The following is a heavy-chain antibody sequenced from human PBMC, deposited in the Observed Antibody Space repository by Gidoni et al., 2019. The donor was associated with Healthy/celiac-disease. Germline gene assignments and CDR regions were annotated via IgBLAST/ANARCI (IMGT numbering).Heavy chain of an antibody. CDR2: IYPGDSDT. Sequence: EVQLVQPGAEVKKLGAVLKITCKGVGYSFTSYWIGWVRQMPGKGLGWMGIIYPGDSDTRYSPSFQGQVTISADKSISTAYLQWSSLKASDTAMYYCARPSSSSIDYWGQGTLVTVSS. V-gene: IGHV5-51*01. CDR1: GYSFTSYW. CDR3: ARPSSSSIDY. D-gene: IGHD6-6*01. J-gene: IGHJ4*02.